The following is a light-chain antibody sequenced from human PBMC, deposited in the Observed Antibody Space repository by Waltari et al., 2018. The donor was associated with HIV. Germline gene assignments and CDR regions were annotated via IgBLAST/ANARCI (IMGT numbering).Light chain of an antibody. J-gene: IGKJ1*01. Sequence: EIVLTQSPGTLSLSPGERATLSCRASQSVSSSYLAWYQQKPGQAPRLLIYGASSRATGIPDRFSGSGSGTDFILTISRLEPEDSAVYYCHQYGISPRGTFGQGTKVEIK. V-gene: IGKV3-20*01. CDR3: HQYGISPRGT. CDR2: GAS. CDR1: QSVSSSY.